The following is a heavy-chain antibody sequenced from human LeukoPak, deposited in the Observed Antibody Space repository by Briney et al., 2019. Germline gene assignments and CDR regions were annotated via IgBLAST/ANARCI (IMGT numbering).Heavy chain of an antibody. CDR1: GGSFSVSGYY. D-gene: IGHD6-6*01. Sequence: SETLSLTCSVSGGSFSVSGYYWGWMRQPPGKGLEWIGNIYYSGNRYYNPSLKSRVAISVDTSKSQVSLRLSSVTAADTAVYYCAREFASHGAFDIWGQGTMVTVSS. V-gene: IGHV4-39*07. CDR3: AREFASHGAFDI. J-gene: IGHJ3*02. CDR2: IYYSGNR.